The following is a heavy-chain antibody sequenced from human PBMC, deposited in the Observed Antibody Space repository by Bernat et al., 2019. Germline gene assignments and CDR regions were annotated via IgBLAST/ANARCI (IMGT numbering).Heavy chain of an antibody. V-gene: IGHV3-48*03. CDR2: ISSSGSTI. J-gene: IGHJ3*02. CDR1: GFTFSSYE. CDR3: AREGDGYNYQTNYDAFDI. D-gene: IGHD5-24*01. Sequence: EVQLVESGGGLVQPGGSLRLSCAASGFTFSSYEMNWVGQAPGKGLEWVSYISSSGSTISYAYSVKRRFTISSDNAKNSLYLQMNRLRAEETAVYYCAREGDGYNYQTNYDAFDIWGQGTMVTVSS.